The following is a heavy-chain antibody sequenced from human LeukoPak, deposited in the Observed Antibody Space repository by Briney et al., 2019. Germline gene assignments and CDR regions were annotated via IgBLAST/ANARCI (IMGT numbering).Heavy chain of an antibody. CDR3: ARSYSSGFDC. V-gene: IGHV3-21*01. Sequence: GGSLRLSCAASGFTFINYNMDWVRQAPGKGLEWVSSISSSSSYIYYADSVKGRFTNSRDNAKNSLYLQMNSLRAEDTALYYCARSYSSGFDCWGQGTLVTVSS. CDR1: GFTFINYN. D-gene: IGHD6-19*01. CDR2: ISSSSSYI. J-gene: IGHJ4*02.